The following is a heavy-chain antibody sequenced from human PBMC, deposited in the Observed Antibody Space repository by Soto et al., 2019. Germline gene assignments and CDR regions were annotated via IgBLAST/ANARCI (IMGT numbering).Heavy chain of an antibody. D-gene: IGHD1-26*01. CDR2: IYSGGST. CDR1: GFTVSSNY. CDR3: ARGVPVGAIGRFYFDS. J-gene: IGHJ4*02. V-gene: IGHV3-53*01. Sequence: GGSLRLSCAASGFTVSSNYMSWVRQAPGKGLEWVSVIYSGGSTYYSDSVKGRFTISRDNSKNTLYLQMKSLRAEDTAVYYCARGVPVGAIGRFYFDSWGQGTLVTVSS.